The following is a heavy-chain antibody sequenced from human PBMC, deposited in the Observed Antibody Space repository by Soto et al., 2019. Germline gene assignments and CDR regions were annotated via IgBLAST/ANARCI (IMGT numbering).Heavy chain of an antibody. J-gene: IGHJ4*02. CDR3: ARDDPPESGYDTFDY. D-gene: IGHD5-12*01. CDR2: ISASNGNT. CDR1: GYTFTSYG. V-gene: IGHV1-18*01. Sequence: QVQLVQSGAEVKNSGASVKVSCKASGYTFTSYGFSWVRQAPGQGLEWMGWISASNGNTNYAQKLQGRVTMTTDTSTSTAYMELRSLRSDDTAVYYCARDDPPESGYDTFDYWGQGTLVTVSS.